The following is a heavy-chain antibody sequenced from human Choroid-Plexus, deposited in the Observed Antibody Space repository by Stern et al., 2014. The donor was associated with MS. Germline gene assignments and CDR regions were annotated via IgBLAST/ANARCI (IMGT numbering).Heavy chain of an antibody. V-gene: IGHV3-30*18. CDR3: AKDRQYLTYFFDH. CDR2: VSYDGSNK. CDR1: GFTFGSCA. Sequence: VQLVESGGGVVQPGGPLRLSCAASGFTFGSCAMHWVRQAPGKGLGRGAGVSYDGSNKYYADSVKGRFTVSRDNSQNTLYMQMSSLRAEDTAVYYCAKDRQYLTYFFDHWGQGSLVTVSS. J-gene: IGHJ5*02. D-gene: IGHD2-8*01.